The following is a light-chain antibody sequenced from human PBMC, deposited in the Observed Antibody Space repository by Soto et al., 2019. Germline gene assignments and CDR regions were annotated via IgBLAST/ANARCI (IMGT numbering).Light chain of an antibody. CDR2: DDT. CDR1: SSNIGAGFA. Sequence: QSVVTQPPSVSGAPGQRVTISCTGSSSNIGAGFAVHWYQQLPGTAPKLLIYDDTNRPSGVPDRFSGSKSGTSASLAITGLQAEDEADSYCLSYDGSLSGWVFGGGTKLTVL. CDR3: LSYDGSLSGWV. J-gene: IGLJ3*02. V-gene: IGLV1-40*01.